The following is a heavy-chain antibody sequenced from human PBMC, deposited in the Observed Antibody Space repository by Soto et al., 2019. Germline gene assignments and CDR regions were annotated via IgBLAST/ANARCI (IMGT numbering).Heavy chain of an antibody. V-gene: IGHV4-39*01. D-gene: IGHD4-17*01. Sequence: AWETLSLTCTVSGGSVTNSSYYWGWIRQSPGKGLEWIGSVYYRGRSYSKSSVKSRVTISVDTSKNRFSLSLNSVTASDTAVYFCVSQRTTVPTQAYFDYWAREPWSPSPQ. CDR1: GGSVTNSSYY. J-gene: IGHJ4*02. CDR3: VSQRTTVPTQAYFDY. CDR2: VYYRGRS.